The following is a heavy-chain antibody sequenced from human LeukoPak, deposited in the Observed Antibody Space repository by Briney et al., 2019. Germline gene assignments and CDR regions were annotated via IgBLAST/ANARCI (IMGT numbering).Heavy chain of an antibody. V-gene: IGHV3-23*01. CDR3: AKGAYVIVVVTATRLDY. CDR2: ISGSGANT. CDR1: GFTFSSYA. Sequence: GGSLRLSCAASGFTFSSYAMSWVRQAPGKGLEWVSGISGSGANTLYADSVKGRFTISRDNSKNTLYLQINNMRAGDTAVYYCAKGAYVIVVVTATRLDYWGQGTLVTVSS. D-gene: IGHD2-21*02. J-gene: IGHJ4*02.